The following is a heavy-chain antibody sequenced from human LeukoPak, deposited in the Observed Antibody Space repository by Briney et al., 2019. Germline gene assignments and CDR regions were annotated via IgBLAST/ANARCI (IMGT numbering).Heavy chain of an antibody. CDR2: MDYSGST. CDR1: GDSISSTSSS. CDR3: ARTKQVNSFYFCMDV. D-gene: IGHD5-18*01. J-gene: IGHJ6*04. V-gene: IGHV4-39*01. Sequence: SETLSLTCTDSGDSISSTSSSFGGWIRQPPGKGLEWIGTMDYSGSTYYNPTLKSRVTMSADTSKNQFSLKLSSVTAADTAIYYCARTKQVNSFYFCMDVWGKGTTVTVSS.